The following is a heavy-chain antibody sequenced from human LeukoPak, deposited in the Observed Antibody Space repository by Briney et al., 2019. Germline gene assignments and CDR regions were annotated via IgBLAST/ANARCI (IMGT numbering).Heavy chain of an antibody. D-gene: IGHD3-22*01. CDR2: IYPGDSDT. V-gene: IGHV5-51*01. CDR1: GYSFASYW. J-gene: IGHJ2*01. CDR3: ARHGSLADYYGRSGFWYFNL. Sequence: GESLKISCQVSGYSFASYWIGWVRQMPGKGLEWMGIIYPGDSDTRYSPPFQGQVTISADKSINTAYLQWSSLKASDTAMYYCARHGSLADYYGRSGFWYFNLWGRGTMVTVSS.